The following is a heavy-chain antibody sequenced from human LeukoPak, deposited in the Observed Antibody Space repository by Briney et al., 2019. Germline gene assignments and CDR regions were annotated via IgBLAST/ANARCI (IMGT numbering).Heavy chain of an antibody. CDR2: IIPIFGTA. D-gene: IGHD5-24*01. Sequence: SVKVSCKASGGTFSSYAISWVRQAPGQGLGWMGRIIPIFGTANYAQKFQGRVTITTDESTSTAYMELSSLRSEDTAVYYCARDPLATKYYFDYWGQGTLVTVSS. CDR3: ARDPLATKYYFDY. CDR1: GGTFSSYA. V-gene: IGHV1-69*05. J-gene: IGHJ4*02.